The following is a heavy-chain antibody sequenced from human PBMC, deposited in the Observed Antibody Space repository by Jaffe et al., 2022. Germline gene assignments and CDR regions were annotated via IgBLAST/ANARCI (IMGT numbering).Heavy chain of an antibody. D-gene: IGHD2-2*01. J-gene: IGHJ5*02. CDR3: ARGNVVVPAAMENDSGWFDP. V-gene: IGHV4-34*01. CDR1: GGSFSGYY. Sequence: QVQLQQWGAGLLKPSETLSLTCAVYGGSFSGYYWSWIRQPPGKGLEWIGEINHSGSTNYNPSLKSRVTISVDTSKNQFSLKLSSVTAADTAVYYCARGNVVVPAAMENDSGWFDPWGQGTLVTVSS. CDR2: INHSGST.